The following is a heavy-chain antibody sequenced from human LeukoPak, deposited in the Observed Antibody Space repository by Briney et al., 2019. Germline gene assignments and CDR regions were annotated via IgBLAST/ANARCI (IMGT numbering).Heavy chain of an antibody. CDR1: GFTFSVYS. D-gene: IGHD3-16*01. V-gene: IGHV3-21*04. J-gene: IGHJ4*02. CDR2: ISSSSSYI. CDR3: ARTVLLSDYVFDY. Sequence: GGSLRLSCAASGFTFSVYSMNWVRQAPGKGLDWVSSISSSSSYIYYADSVKGRFTISRDNAKNSLYLQMNSLRAEDTAVYYCARTVLLSDYVFDYWGQGTLVTVSS.